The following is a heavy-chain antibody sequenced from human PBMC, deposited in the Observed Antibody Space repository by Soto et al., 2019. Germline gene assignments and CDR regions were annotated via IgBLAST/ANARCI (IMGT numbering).Heavy chain of an antibody. CDR3: ARVGSASDAFDI. CDR2: IIPILGTA. D-gene: IGHD3-16*01. J-gene: IGHJ3*02. V-gene: IGHV1-69*08. CDR1: GGTFSNYI. Sequence: QVQLVQSGAEVKKPGSSVKVSCKASGGTFSNYIINWVRQAPGQGLEWMGRIIPILGTAHNAQKFKGRVTITADTSTTIAYMELSSLSSEDAAVYYCARVGSASDAFDIWGQGTMVTVSS.